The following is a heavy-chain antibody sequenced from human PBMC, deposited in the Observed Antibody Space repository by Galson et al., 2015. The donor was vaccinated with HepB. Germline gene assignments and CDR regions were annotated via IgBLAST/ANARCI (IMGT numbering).Heavy chain of an antibody. CDR2: MNPNSGNT. CDR3: ARGNSGSYYVF. CDR1: GSTFTDYD. J-gene: IGHJ4*01. Sequence: SVKVSCKASGSTFTDYDINWVRQATGQELEWMGWMNPNSGNTGYAGKFQGRVTMTRNTSVTTAYMELSSLKSDDTAVYYCARGNSGSYYVFWGQGTLVTVSS. D-gene: IGHD1-26*01. V-gene: IGHV1-8*01.